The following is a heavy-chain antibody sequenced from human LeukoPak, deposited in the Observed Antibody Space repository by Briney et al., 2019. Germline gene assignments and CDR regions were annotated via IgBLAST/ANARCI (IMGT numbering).Heavy chain of an antibody. D-gene: IGHD3-22*01. CDR3: ARNADDSSSYPYFDY. J-gene: IGHJ4*02. V-gene: IGHV4-59*01. Sequence: SETLSLTCTVSGGSISNYYWSWIRQLPGKELEWIGYIYHSGSTNYNPSLKSRVTISQDTSKNQFSLKLSSVTAADTAVYYCARNADDSSSYPYFDYWGQGTLVTVSS. CDR2: IYHSGST. CDR1: GGSISNYY.